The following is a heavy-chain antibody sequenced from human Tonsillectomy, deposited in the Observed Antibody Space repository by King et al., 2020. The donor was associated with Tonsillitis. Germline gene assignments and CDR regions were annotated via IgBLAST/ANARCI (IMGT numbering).Heavy chain of an antibody. D-gene: IGHD1-7*01. J-gene: IGHJ6*03. V-gene: IGHV1-18*01. CDR3: ARDMWNLHMDV. CDR1: GYTFTRYG. CDR2: ISVYNVDT. Sequence: VQLVESGAEVKKPGASVKVSCKASGYTFTRYGVSWVRQAPGQGLEWMGWISVYNVDTNYAQKLQDRGTMNKDTSTSTAYMEVRSLRSDDTAVYYCARDMWNLHMDVWGKGTTVTVSS.